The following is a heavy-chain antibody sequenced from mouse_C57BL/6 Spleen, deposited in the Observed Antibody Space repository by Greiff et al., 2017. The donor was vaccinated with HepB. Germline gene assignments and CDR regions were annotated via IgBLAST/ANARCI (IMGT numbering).Heavy chain of an antibody. CDR2: IDPANGNT. V-gene: IGHV14-3*01. CDR1: GFNIKNTY. Sequence: EVQLKESVAELVRPGASVKLSCTASGFNIKNTYMHWVKQRPEQGLEWIGRIDPANGNTKYAPKFQGKATITADTSSNTAYLQLSSLTSEDTAIYYCARWGIYGSSYVDFDVWGTGTTVTVSS. CDR3: ARWGIYGSSYVDFDV. D-gene: IGHD1-1*01. J-gene: IGHJ1*03.